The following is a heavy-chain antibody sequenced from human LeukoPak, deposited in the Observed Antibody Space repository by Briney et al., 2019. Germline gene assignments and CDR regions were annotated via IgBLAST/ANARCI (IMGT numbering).Heavy chain of an antibody. CDR2: IFPSGGEI. V-gene: IGHV3-21*01. Sequence: PGGSLRLSCAASGFTFSTFAMIWVRQPPGKGLEWVSSIFPSGGEIHYADSVKGRFTISRDNAKNSLYLQMDSLRAEDTAVYYCARDPIAADAFDIWGQGTMVTVSS. J-gene: IGHJ3*02. CDR3: ARDPIAADAFDI. CDR1: GFTFSTFA. D-gene: IGHD6-13*01.